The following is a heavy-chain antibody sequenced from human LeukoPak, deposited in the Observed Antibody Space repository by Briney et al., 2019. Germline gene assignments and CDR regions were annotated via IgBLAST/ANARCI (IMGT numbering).Heavy chain of an antibody. CDR2: IKLDGSEK. V-gene: IGHV3-7*03. J-gene: IGHJ4*02. D-gene: IGHD4/OR15-4a*01. CDR1: GFAFSNFW. Sequence: GGSLRLSCTASGFAFSNFWMSWVRQAPGEGLEWVASIKLDGSEKYYVDSVKGRFTISRDNAKNSLSLQMNSLRADDTAVYYCARARTMHNSWGQGTLVTVSS. CDR3: ARARTMHNS.